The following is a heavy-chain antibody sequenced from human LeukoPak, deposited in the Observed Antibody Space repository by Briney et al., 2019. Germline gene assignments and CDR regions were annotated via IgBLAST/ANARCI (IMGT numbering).Heavy chain of an antibody. D-gene: IGHD4-11*01. CDR3: ARESLYSNYASY. J-gene: IGHJ4*02. V-gene: IGHV1-2*06. Sequence: ASVKVSCKASGYTFTGYYMHWVRQAPGQGLEWMGRINPNSGGTNYAQKFQGRVTMTRDTSISTAYMELSRLRSDDTAVYYCARESLYSNYASYWGQGTLVTVSS. CDR1: GYTFTGYY. CDR2: INPNSGGT.